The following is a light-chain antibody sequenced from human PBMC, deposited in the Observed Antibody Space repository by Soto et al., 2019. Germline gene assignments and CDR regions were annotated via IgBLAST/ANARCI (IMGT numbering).Light chain of an antibody. Sequence: DIQMTQSPSTLSASVGDGVTITCRASQSISTWLAWYQQKPGKAPKLLIYDASSLQSGVPSRFSGSASGTEFTLTISSLQPDDFATYYCLQDYNYPRTFGQGTKVDIK. CDR2: DAS. V-gene: IGKV1-5*01. J-gene: IGKJ1*01. CDR1: QSISTW. CDR3: LQDYNYPRT.